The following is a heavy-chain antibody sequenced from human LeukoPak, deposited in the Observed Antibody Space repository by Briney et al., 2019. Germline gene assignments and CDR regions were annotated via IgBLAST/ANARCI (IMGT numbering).Heavy chain of an antibody. CDR2: ISAYNGNT. CDR3: ARLGSGSYFGGFDY. Sequence: ASVKVSCKASGYTFTSYGISWVRRAPGHGLEWMGWISAYNGNTNYAQKLQGRVTMTTDTSTSTAYMELRSLRSDDTAVYYCARLGSGSYFGGFDYWGQGTLVTVSS. CDR1: GYTFTSYG. D-gene: IGHD1-26*01. V-gene: IGHV1-18*01. J-gene: IGHJ4*02.